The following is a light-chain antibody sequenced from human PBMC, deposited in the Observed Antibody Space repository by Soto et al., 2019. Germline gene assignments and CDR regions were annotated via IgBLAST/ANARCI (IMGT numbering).Light chain of an antibody. Sequence: QSALTQPASVSGSPGQSITISCTGTSSDVGAYDYVSWYQQHPGKAPKLMIFDVSNRPSGISYRFSGSKSGNTASLTISGLQAEDEADYYCSSYASKSPVVFGGGTKLTVL. J-gene: IGLJ3*02. CDR1: SSDVGAYDY. CDR2: DVS. V-gene: IGLV2-14*03. CDR3: SSYASKSPVV.